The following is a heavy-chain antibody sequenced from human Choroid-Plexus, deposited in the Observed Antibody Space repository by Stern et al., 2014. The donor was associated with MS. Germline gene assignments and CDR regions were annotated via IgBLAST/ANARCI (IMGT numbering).Heavy chain of an antibody. J-gene: IGHJ3*02. Sequence: EVQLLESGAEVKKPGESLKISCKGSGYRFSSYWIGWVRQMHGKGLEWMGIIYPGDSDTRYSPSFQGQVTISADKSISTAYLQWSSLKASDTAMYYCARRGIAVGDAFDIWGQGTMVTVSS. V-gene: IGHV5-51*03. CDR1: GYRFSSYW. D-gene: IGHD6-19*01. CDR3: ARRGIAVGDAFDI. CDR2: IYPGDSDT.